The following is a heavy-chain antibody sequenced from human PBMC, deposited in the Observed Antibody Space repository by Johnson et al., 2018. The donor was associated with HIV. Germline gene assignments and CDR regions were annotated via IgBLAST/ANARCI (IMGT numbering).Heavy chain of an antibody. CDR1: GFTFRTYG. V-gene: IGHV3-30*18. CDR2: ISYDGDNE. CDR3: AKDLNPLTTLDAFDI. D-gene: IGHD4-11*01. Sequence: QVQLVESGGGVVQPGRSLRLSCAASGFTFRTYGMHWVRQAPGKGLEWVAVISYDGDNEYYADSVKGRFTISRDNAKNTLYLQMNSLRAEDTAVYYCAKDLNPLTTLDAFDIWGQGTMVTVSS. J-gene: IGHJ3*02.